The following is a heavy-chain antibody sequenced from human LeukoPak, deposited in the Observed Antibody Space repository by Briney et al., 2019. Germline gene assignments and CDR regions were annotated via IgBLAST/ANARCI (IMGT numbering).Heavy chain of an antibody. CDR2: IRYGGSNK. D-gene: IGHD5-18*01. Sequence: GGSLRLSCAASGFTFSSYGMHWVRQAPGKGLEWVAFIRYGGSNKYYADSVKGRFTISRDNSKNTLYLQMNSLRAEDTAVYYCARERIQLWLRGWFDPWGQGTLVTVSS. J-gene: IGHJ5*02. CDR1: GFTFSSYG. CDR3: ARERIQLWLRGWFDP. V-gene: IGHV3-30*02.